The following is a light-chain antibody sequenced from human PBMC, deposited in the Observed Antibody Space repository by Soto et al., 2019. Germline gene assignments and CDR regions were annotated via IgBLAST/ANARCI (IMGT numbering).Light chain of an antibody. V-gene: IGKV3-11*01. CDR1: QTINNY. J-gene: IGKJ4*01. Sequence: EIVLTQSPATLSLSPGERATLSCRASQTINNYLAWYQQKPGQAPRLLIYDASNRATGIPARFSGSGSGTDFTLTISSLETEDFAVYYCQQRRNWPLTFGGGTKVEIK. CDR2: DAS. CDR3: QQRRNWPLT.